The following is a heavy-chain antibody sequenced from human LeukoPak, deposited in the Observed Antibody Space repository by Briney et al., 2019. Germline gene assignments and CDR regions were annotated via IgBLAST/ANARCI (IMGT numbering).Heavy chain of an antibody. V-gene: IGHV1-24*01. CDR1: GYTLTELS. D-gene: IGHD1-7*01. J-gene: IGHJ4*02. CDR3: ATDGDWNYDFDY. Sequence: ASVKVSCKVSGYTLTELSMHWVRQAPGKGLEWMGGFDPEDGETIYAQKFQGRVTMTEDTSTDTAYMELSSLRSEDTAVYYCATDGDWNYDFDYWGQGTLVTVSS. CDR2: FDPEDGET.